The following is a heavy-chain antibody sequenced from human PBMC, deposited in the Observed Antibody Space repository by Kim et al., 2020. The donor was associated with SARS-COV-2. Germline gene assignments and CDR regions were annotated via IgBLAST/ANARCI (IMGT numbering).Heavy chain of an antibody. CDR3: ARDDESKGY. Sequence: GGSLRLSCVASGFTFSTYGMHWVRQAPGKGLEWVTVIWNDGRRKYYADSVKGRFTVSRDNSKNTVYLQMNGLRAEDTALYYCARDDESKGYWGQGTLVTVSS. CDR1: GFTFSTYG. V-gene: IGHV3-33*08. J-gene: IGHJ4*02. CDR2: IWNDGRRK.